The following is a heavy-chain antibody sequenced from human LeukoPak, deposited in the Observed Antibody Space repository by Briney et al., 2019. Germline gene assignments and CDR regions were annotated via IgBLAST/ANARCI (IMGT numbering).Heavy chain of an antibody. Sequence: ASVKVSCKASGYTFTSNYMSWVRQAPGKGLEWVSVIYSGGSTYYADSVKGRFTISRDNSKNTLYLQMNSLRAEDTAVYYCARSPRHYYDSSGYPDYWGQGTLVTVSS. V-gene: IGHV3-53*01. J-gene: IGHJ4*02. CDR2: IYSGGST. D-gene: IGHD3-22*01. CDR3: ARSPRHYYDSSGYPDY. CDR1: GYTFTSNY.